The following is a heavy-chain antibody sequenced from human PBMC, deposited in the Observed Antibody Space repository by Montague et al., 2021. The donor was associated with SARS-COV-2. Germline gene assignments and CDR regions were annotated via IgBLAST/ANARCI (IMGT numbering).Heavy chain of an antibody. V-gene: IGHV4-39*01. CDR1: GGSISSSSYY. J-gene: IGHJ6*02. CDR3: ASSARAITTSPYYYGMDV. D-gene: IGHD1-14*01. CDR2: NNYSGST. Sequence: SETLSLTCTVSGGSISSSSYYWGCNRQPPGKGLEWNGSNNYSGSTYHNPYLKIRVTISVDTSKNQFSLKLSSVTAADTAVYYCASSARAITTSPYYYGMDVWGQGTTVTVSS.